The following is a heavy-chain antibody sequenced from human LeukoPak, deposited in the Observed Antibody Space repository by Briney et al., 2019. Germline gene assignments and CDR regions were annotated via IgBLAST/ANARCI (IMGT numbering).Heavy chain of an antibody. CDR2: IIPIFGTA. CDR1: GGTFGSYA. V-gene: IGHV1-69*13. D-gene: IGHD3-22*01. Sequence: SVKVSCKASGGTFGSYAISWVRQASGQGLEWMGGIIPIFGTANYAQKFQGRVTITADESTSTAYMELSSLRSEDTAVYYCARDLGAYYDSSGYFDYWGQGTLVTVSS. J-gene: IGHJ4*02. CDR3: ARDLGAYYDSSGYFDY.